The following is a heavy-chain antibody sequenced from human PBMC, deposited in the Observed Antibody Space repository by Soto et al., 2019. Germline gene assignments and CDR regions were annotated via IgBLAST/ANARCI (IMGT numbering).Heavy chain of an antibody. J-gene: IGHJ4*02. CDR3: ARAGTGHNSGWTSELGY. Sequence: QVQLVQSGAELRKPGASVKVSCKASGYTFSSYYVHWVRQAPGQGLEWMGLINPSGVKTTYAQKFQGRVTMTRDTDTPTVYMELSGLRSEYTAVYYCARAGTGHNSGWTSELGYWGQGTLVTVSS. CDR1: GYTFSSYY. D-gene: IGHD5-12*01. CDR2: INPSGVKT. V-gene: IGHV1-46*01.